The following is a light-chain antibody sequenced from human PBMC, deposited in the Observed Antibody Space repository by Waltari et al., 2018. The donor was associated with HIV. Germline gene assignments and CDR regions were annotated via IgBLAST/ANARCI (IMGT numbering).Light chain of an antibody. CDR1: RSAVGAYHY. J-gene: IGLJ2*01. CDR2: DVS. CDR3: CSYAGGSTLL. V-gene: IGLV2-23*02. Sequence: QSALTQPASVSGSPGQSLTISCTGTRSAVGAYHYVSWYHHHPGKAPKFMIYDVSERPSGVSDRFSGSRSGNTASLTISGLQAEDEADYYCCSYAGGSTLLFGGGTKLTVL.